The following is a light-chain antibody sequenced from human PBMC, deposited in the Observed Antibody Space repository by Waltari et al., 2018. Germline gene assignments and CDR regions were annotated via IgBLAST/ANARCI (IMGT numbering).Light chain of an antibody. CDR3: TSYTSRHSLV. J-gene: IGLJ1*01. CDR1: SRDVGDYDW. Sequence: QSALTQPASVSGSPGQSITISCTGTSRDVGDYDWVSWYQQHPGKAPKVVVFDVSYRPSGVSNLFSVSKSGNTASLTISGLQAEDEADYYCTSYTSRHSLVFGTGTKVTVL. V-gene: IGLV2-14*03. CDR2: DVS.